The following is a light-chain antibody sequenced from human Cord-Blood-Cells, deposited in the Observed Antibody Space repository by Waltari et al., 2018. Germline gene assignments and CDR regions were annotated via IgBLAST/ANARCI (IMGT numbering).Light chain of an antibody. Sequence: SALTQHASVSGSPGQSITIPRTRTSRDGGGYDQVSWYQQHPGKAPKLMIYDVSKRPSGVSNRFSRSKSGNTAVLTISGLQAEDEADYYCSSYTSSSTWVFGGGTKLTVL. CDR3: SSYTSSSTWV. V-gene: IGLV2-14*01. J-gene: IGLJ3*02. CDR1: SRDGGGYDQ. CDR2: DVS.